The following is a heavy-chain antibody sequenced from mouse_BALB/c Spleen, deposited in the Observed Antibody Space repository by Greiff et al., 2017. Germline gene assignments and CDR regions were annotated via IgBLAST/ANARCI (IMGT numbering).Heavy chain of an antibody. J-gene: IGHJ1*01. CDR3: ARTDYGYWYFDV. CDR1: GYTFTSYT. D-gene: IGHD1-1*01. CDR2: INPSSGYT. V-gene: IGHV1-4*01. Sequence: QVQLKESGAELARPGASVKMSCKASGYTFTSYTMHWVKQRPGQGLEWIGYINPSSGYTNYNQKFKDKATLTADKSSSTAYMQLSSLTSEDSAVYYCARTDYGYWYFDVWGAGTTVTVSS.